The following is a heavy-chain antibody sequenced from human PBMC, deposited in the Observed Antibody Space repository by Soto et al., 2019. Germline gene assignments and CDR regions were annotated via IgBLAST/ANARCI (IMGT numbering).Heavy chain of an antibody. Sequence: QVQLVQSGAEVKKPGASVKISCRASGYSFNYYSIHWVRQAPGQSLEWMGWITAANGNTKYSQKFQGSASLTRDTAACTAFTEVKRLTSEDTAIYYCVRAAGPSACWGQGTLVTVSS. J-gene: IGHJ4*02. CDR2: ITAANGNT. D-gene: IGHD6-13*01. CDR1: GYSFNYYS. V-gene: IGHV1-3*01. CDR3: VRAAGPSAC.